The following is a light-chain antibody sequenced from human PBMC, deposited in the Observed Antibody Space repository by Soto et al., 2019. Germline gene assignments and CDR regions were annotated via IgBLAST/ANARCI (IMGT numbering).Light chain of an antibody. CDR2: AAS. Sequence: DIQMTQSPSSLSASVGDRVTITCRASQGIRNYLAWYQQKPVKVPKLLIYAASTLQSGVPSRFSGSGSGTDFTLTISSLQPEDVATYYCQKYNSAPRTFGQGTKVEIK. V-gene: IGKV1-27*01. CDR1: QGIRNY. J-gene: IGKJ1*01. CDR3: QKYNSAPRT.